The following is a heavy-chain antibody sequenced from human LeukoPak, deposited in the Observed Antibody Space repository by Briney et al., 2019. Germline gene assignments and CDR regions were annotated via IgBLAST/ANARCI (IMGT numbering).Heavy chain of an antibody. Sequence: GGSLRLSCAASGFTFSSYSMNWVRQAPGKGLEWVSYISSSSSTIYYADSVKGRFTISRDNAKNLVYLQLNSLRAEDTAVYYCATSTMGAGYFDDWGQGTLVTVSS. J-gene: IGHJ4*02. V-gene: IGHV3-48*04. CDR3: ATSTMGAGYFDD. CDR1: GFTFSSYS. D-gene: IGHD3-16*01. CDR2: ISSSSSTI.